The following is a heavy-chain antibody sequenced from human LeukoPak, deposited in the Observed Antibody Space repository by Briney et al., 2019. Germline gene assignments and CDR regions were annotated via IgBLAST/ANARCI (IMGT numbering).Heavy chain of an antibody. D-gene: IGHD3-10*01. J-gene: IGHJ4*02. Sequence: GASVKVSCKASGYTFTSYDINWVRQATGQGLEWMGWMNPNSGNTGYAQKFQGGDTMTRNTSISTAYMELSSLRSEDTAVYYCASGIYGSGSYTTGDYWGQGTLVTVSS. CDR3: ASGIYGSGSYTTGDY. CDR2: MNPNSGNT. V-gene: IGHV1-8*01. CDR1: GYTFTSYD.